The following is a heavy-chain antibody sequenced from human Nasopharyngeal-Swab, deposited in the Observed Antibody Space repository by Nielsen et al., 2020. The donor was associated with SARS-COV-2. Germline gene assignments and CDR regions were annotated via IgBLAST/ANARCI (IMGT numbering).Heavy chain of an antibody. Sequence: GESLKISCAASGVTFSSYSMNWVRQAPGKGLEWVSSISSSSSYIYYADSVKGRFTISRDNAKNSLYLQMNSLRAEDTAVYYCASYVAGTPTYYYYYMDVWGKGTTVTVSS. CDR3: ASYVAGTPTYYYYYMDV. V-gene: IGHV3-21*01. D-gene: IGHD1/OR15-1a*01. CDR1: GVTFSSYS. J-gene: IGHJ6*03. CDR2: ISSSSSYI.